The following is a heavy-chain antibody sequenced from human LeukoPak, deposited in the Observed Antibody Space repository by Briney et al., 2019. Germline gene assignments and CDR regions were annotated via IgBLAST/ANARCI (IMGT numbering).Heavy chain of an antibody. CDR3: ARDGVTNWGYAFDI. J-gene: IGHJ3*02. CDR2: IYYSGST. CDR1: GGSISSYY. Sequence: PSETLSLTCTVSGGSISSYYWSWIRQPPGKGLEWIGYIYYSGSTNYNPSLKSRVTISVDTSKNQFSLKLSSVTAADTAVYYCARDGVTNWGYAFDIWGQGTMVTVSS. V-gene: IGHV4-59*01. D-gene: IGHD7-27*01.